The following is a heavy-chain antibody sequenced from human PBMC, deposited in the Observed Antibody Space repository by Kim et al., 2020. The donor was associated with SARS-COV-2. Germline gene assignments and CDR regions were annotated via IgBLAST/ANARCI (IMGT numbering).Heavy chain of an antibody. V-gene: IGHV4-39*01. Sequence: SETLSLTCTVSGDSIISSNYYWGWIRQPPGKGLEWMGSMYYSGSTYYNPSLKSRVTMSVDTSKNELSLNLTSVTAADTAVYYCARLELRFLEWRYYYYGMDVWGQGITVSVSS. CDR2: MYYSGST. CDR3: ARLELRFLEWRYYYYGMDV. D-gene: IGHD3-3*01. CDR1: GDSIISSNYY. J-gene: IGHJ6*02.